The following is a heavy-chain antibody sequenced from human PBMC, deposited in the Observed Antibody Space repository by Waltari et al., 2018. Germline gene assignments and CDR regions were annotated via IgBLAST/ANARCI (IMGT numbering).Heavy chain of an antibody. V-gene: IGHV1-8*01. D-gene: IGHD3-16*01. Sequence: QVQLVQSGAEVRKPGASLKVSCKASGYSFTSYDTNWVRQATGQGPEWMGWVNPNSGNTGYGQKFQDRLIMTTDTSMTTAYMELINLTSEDTAIYYCARAAAPGKGAHWFDPWGQGTLVIVSS. CDR2: VNPNSGNT. CDR1: GYSFTSYD. J-gene: IGHJ5*02. CDR3: ARAAAPGKGAHWFDP.